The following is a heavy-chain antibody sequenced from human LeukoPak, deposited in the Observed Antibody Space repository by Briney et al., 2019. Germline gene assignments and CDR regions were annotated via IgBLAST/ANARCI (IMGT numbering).Heavy chain of an antibody. CDR2: IKEDGSET. CDR1: GFRLRSYW. J-gene: IGHJ4*02. Sequence: GGALRLSCAASGFRLRSYWMSSVRQTPGKGLEWVAKIKEDGSETFDVDSVKGRFTISRDNAQNSLYLHMNSLRAEDTAVYYCARGPFSSSWSEFDYWGQGTLVTVSS. V-gene: IGHV3-7*01. D-gene: IGHD6-13*01. CDR3: ARGPFSSSWSEFDY.